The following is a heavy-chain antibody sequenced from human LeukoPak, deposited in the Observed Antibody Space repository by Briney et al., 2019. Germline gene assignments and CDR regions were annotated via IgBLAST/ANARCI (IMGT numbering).Heavy chain of an antibody. CDR3: ARHEEDYGFDY. J-gene: IGHJ4*02. V-gene: IGHV5-51*01. D-gene: IGHD4-17*01. CDR2: IYPGDSDT. Sequence: GESLRISCQGFGYSFTTYWIGWVRQMPGKGLEWMGIIYPGDSDTRYSPSFQGQVTMSADKSISTAYLRWSSLKASDTAMYYCARHEEDYGFDYWGQGTPVTVSS. CDR1: GYSFTTYW.